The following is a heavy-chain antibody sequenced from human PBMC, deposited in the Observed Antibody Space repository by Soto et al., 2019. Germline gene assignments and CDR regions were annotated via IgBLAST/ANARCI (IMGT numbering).Heavy chain of an antibody. CDR1: GYSFTSYW. J-gene: IGHJ4*02. V-gene: IGHV5-51*01. CDR2: IYPGDSDT. CDR3: ARLPTGDSGSYPDY. D-gene: IGHD1-26*01. Sequence: WASVKVSCKGSGYSFTSYWIGWVRQMPGKGLEWMGIIYPGDSDTRYSPSFQGQVTISADKSISTAYLQWSSLKASDTAMYFCARLPTGDSGSYPDYWGQGTLVTVSS.